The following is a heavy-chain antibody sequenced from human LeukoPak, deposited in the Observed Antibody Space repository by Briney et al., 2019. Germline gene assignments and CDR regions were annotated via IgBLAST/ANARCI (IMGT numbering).Heavy chain of an antibody. CDR1: GFTFSSYA. CDR3: AKDHLEYQLLPYYFDY. CDR2: ISSTGSST. J-gene: IGHJ4*02. Sequence: GGSLRLSCSASGFTFSSYAMSCVRQAPGKGLGWGSGISSTGSSTYYADSVKGRFTISRDDSKSTLYLQVNSLRAEDTAIYYCAKDHLEYQLLPYYFDYWGQGTLITVSS. V-gene: IGHV3-23*01. D-gene: IGHD2-2*01.